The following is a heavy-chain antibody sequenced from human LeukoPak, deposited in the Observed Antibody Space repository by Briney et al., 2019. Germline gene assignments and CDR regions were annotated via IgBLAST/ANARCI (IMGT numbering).Heavy chain of an antibody. J-gene: IGHJ3*02. Sequence: GGSLRLSCAASGFTFSPYAMSWVRQAPGKGLEWVSYISSSGSGSTIYYADSVKGRFTISRDNAKNSLYLQMNGLRAEDTAVYYCARAQTYDSFAFDIWGQGTMVTVSS. CDR1: GFTFSPYA. D-gene: IGHD3-22*01. CDR3: ARAQTYDSFAFDI. V-gene: IGHV3-48*04. CDR2: ISSSGSGSTI.